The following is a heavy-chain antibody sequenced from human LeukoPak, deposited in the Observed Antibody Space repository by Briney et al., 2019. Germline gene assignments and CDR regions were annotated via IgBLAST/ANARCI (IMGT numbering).Heavy chain of an antibody. CDR1: GFTFRRNS. Sequence: PGGSLRLSCAASGFTFRRNSMHWVRQAPGKGLEWVSSISSSSSYIYYADSVKGRFTISRDNAKNSLYLQMNSLRAEDTAVYHCAREVEGRAYYFDYWGQGTLVTVSS. V-gene: IGHV3-21*01. J-gene: IGHJ4*02. D-gene: IGHD1-26*01. CDR2: ISSSSSYI. CDR3: AREVEGRAYYFDY.